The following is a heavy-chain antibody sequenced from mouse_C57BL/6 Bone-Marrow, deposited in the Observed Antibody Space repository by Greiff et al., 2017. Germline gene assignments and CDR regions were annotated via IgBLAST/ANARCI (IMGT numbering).Heavy chain of an antibody. V-gene: IGHV1-52*01. CDR2: IDPADSET. CDR1: GYTFTSYW. J-gene: IGHJ3*01. CDR3: ARAIYDGYYAWFAY. D-gene: IGHD2-3*01. Sequence: VQLQQPGAELVRPGASVKLSCKASGYTFTSYWMHWVKQRPIQGLEWIGNIDPADSETHYNQKFKDKATLTADKSSSTAYMQLSSLTSEDSAVYYCARAIYDGYYAWFAYWDRGTLVTVSA.